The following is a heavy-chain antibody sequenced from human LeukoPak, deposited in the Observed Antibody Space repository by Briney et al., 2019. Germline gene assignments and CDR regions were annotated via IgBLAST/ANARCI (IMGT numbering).Heavy chain of an antibody. D-gene: IGHD5-18*01. CDR3: ARVRGYSYGYSVDY. CDR1: GGSIRSSYYY. CDR2: INHSGST. V-gene: IGHV4-39*07. Sequence: SETLSLTCTVSGGSIRSSYYYWGWIRQPPGKGLEWIGEINHSGSTNYNPSLKSRVTISVDTSKNQFSLKLSSVTAADTAVYYCARVRGYSYGYSVDYWGQGTLVTVSS. J-gene: IGHJ4*02.